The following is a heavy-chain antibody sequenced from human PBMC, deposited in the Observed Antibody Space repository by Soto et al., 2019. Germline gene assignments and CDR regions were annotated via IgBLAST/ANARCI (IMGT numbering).Heavy chain of an antibody. V-gene: IGHV4-34*01. Sequence: QVQLQQSGAGLLKPSETLSLTCAVSGGSMNTYYWSWIRQSPGKGLEWIGEAHPDGGTLYNPSLSGRAPTSVDRARRQFSLQLNSVRAPDTAVYYFEGADVWARGPRSSSPQ. CDR3: EGADV. CDR2: AHPDGGT. D-gene: IGHD3-16*01. CDR1: GGSMNTYY. J-gene: IGHJ6*04.